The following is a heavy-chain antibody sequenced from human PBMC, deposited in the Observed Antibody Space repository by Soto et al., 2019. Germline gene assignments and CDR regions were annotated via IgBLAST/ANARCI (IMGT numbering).Heavy chain of an antibody. J-gene: IGHJ6*02. D-gene: IGHD6-19*01. V-gene: IGHV5-51*01. CDR2: IYPGDSDT. CDR1: GYSFTSYW. CDR3: ARRVVAGRASYYYYGMDV. Sequence: GESLKISCKGSGYSFTSYWIGWVRQMPGKGLGWMGIIYPGDSDTRYSPSFQGQVTISADKSISTAYLQWSSLKASDTAMYYCARRVVAGRASYYYYGMDVWGQGTTVTVSS.